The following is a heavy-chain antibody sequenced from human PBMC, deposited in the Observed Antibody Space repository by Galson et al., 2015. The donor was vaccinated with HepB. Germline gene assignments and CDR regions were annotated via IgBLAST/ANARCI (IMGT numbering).Heavy chain of an antibody. CDR1: GYTFTSYD. V-gene: IGHV1-8*01. CDR3: ARVPISNWGDGFDI. Sequence: SVKVSCKPSGYTFTSYDIKWVRQASGHGLEWMGWVNPNSGDTGYAQKFQGRVTMTRNTSINTAYMELSSLRSEDTAVYYCARVPISNWGDGFDIWGQGTMVTVSA. CDR2: VNPNSGDT. J-gene: IGHJ3*02. D-gene: IGHD7-27*01.